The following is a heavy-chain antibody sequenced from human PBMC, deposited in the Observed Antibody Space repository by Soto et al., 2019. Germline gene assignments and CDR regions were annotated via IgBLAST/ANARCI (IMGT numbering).Heavy chain of an antibody. CDR2: ISAYNGNT. CDR3: ATQGRTTTEFDF. D-gene: IGHD4-4*01. Sequence: ASVKVSCKASGYTFTSYGISWVRQAPGQRLEWMGWISAYNGNTNYAQKLQGRVTMTTDTSTSTAYMDLSSLRSEDTAVYYCATQGRTTTEFDFWGQGTLVTVSA. V-gene: IGHV1-18*01. CDR1: GYTFTSYG. J-gene: IGHJ4*02.